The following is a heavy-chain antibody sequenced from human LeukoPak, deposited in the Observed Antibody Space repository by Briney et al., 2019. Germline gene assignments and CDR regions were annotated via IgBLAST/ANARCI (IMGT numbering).Heavy chain of an antibody. D-gene: IGHD6-19*01. CDR3: TRVGSGSGWYADY. CDR2: IRSKAYGGTT. Sequence: GGSLRLSCAASGFTFSSYAMSWVRQAPGKGLEWVGFIRSKAYGGTTEYAASVKGRFTISRDDSKSIAYLQMNSLKTEDTAVYYCTRVGSGSGWYADYWGQGTLVTVSS. V-gene: IGHV3-49*04. CDR1: GFTFSSYA. J-gene: IGHJ4*02.